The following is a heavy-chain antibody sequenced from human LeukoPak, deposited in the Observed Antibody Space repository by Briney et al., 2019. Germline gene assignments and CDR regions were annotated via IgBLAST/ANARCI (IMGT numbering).Heavy chain of an antibody. Sequence: GGSLRLSCAASGFTFNKYWMSWVRQAPGKGLEWVANIKQDGSAQYYMDFVEGRFTISRDNAKNSLYLQMNSLRAEDTALYYCAKDIGYSYYYGMDVWGQGTTVTVSS. CDR1: GFTFNKYW. CDR3: AKDIGYSYYYGMDV. J-gene: IGHJ6*02. CDR2: IKQDGSAQ. D-gene: IGHD5-18*01. V-gene: IGHV3-7*03.